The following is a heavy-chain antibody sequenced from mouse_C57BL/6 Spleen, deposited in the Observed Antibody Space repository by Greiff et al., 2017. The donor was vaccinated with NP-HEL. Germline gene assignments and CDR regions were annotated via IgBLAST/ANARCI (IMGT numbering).Heavy chain of an antibody. CDR3: ARHEEKIRYLGWLDY. CDR1: GYTFTEYA. D-gene: IGHD3-3*01. V-gene: IGHV1-62-2*01. Sequence: VKLQQSGAELVKPGASVKLSCTASGYTFTEYAIHWVKQRSGQGLEWIGWFYPGRGSIKSNEKFKDTATLTADKAYSKGDRELSRLKSEDSAVYFCARHEEKIRYLGWLDYWGQGTLVTVSA. CDR2: FYPGRGSI. J-gene: IGHJ3*01.